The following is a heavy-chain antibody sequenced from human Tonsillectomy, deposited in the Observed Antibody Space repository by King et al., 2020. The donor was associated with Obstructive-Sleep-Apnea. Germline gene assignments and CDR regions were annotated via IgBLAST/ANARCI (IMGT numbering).Heavy chain of an antibody. CDR1: GFTFSSYS. CDR2: ISSSSSYI. D-gene: IGHD3-10*01. V-gene: IGHV3-21*01. Sequence: VQLVESGGGLVKPGGSLRLSCAASGFTFSSYSMNWVRQAPGKGLEWVSSISSSSSYIYYADSVKGRFTISRDNAKNSLYLQMNSPRAEDTDVYYCAREGRGHSDYWGQGTLVTVSS. J-gene: IGHJ4*02. CDR3: AREGRGHSDY.